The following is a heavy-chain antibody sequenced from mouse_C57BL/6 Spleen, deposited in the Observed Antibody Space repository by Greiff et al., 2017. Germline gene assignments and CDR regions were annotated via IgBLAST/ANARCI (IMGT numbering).Heavy chain of an antibody. V-gene: IGHV1-82*01. CDR3: ARAHYGSSHWYFDV. Sequence: VQLQQSGPELVKPGASVKISCKASGYAFSSSWMNWVKQRPGKGLEWIGRIYPGDGDTNYNGKFKGKATLTADKSSSTAYMQLSSLTSEDSAVYFCARAHYGSSHWYFDVWGTGTTVTVSS. CDR1: GYAFSSSW. D-gene: IGHD1-1*01. CDR2: IYPGDGDT. J-gene: IGHJ1*03.